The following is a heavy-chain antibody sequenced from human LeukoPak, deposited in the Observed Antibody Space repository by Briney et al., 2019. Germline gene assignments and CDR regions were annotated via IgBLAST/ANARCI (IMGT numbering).Heavy chain of an antibody. CDR1: GGTFSSYA. Sequence: APVKVSCKASGGTFSSYAISWVRQAPGQGLEWMGGITPIFGTANYAQKFQGRVTITADESTSTAYMELSSLRSEDTAVYYCARVILHGDYPDGYFDYWGQGTLVTVSS. D-gene: IGHD4-17*01. CDR3: ARVILHGDYPDGYFDY. CDR2: ITPIFGTA. J-gene: IGHJ4*02. V-gene: IGHV1-69*13.